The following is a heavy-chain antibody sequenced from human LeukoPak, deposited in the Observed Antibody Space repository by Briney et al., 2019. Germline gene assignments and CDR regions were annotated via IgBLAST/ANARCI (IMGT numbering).Heavy chain of an antibody. CDR2: IRYDGSDK. Sequence: PGGSLRLSCAASGFTFRTYGMHWVRQAPGKGLEWVTFIRYDGSDKFYADSVRGRFTISRDNSKNTLFLQLNSLRGEDTAVYYCAKRADYYDSSRALYDAFDLWGQGTMVTVSS. D-gene: IGHD3-16*01. J-gene: IGHJ3*01. CDR1: GFTFRTYG. V-gene: IGHV3-30*02. CDR3: AKRADYYDSSRALYDAFDL.